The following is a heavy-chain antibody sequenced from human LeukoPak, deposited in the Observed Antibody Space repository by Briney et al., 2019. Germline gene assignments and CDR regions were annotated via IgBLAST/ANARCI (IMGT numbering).Heavy chain of an antibody. CDR1: GYTFTSYA. V-gene: IGHV1-3*01. CDR2: INAGNGNT. CDR3: ARVASSSWYFY. Sequence: ASVKVSCKASGYTFTSYAMHWVRQAPGQRLEWMGWINAGNGNTKYSQKFQGRVTITRDTSASTAYMELSSLGSEDTAVYYCARVASSSWYFYWGQGTLVTVSS. J-gene: IGHJ4*02. D-gene: IGHD6-13*01.